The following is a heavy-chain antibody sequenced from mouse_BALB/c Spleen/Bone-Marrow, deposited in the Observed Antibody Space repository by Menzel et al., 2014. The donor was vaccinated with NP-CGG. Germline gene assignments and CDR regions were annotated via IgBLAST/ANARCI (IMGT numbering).Heavy chain of an antibody. CDR3: ARWEYYAMDY. CDR2: IDPANGNT. D-gene: IGHD4-1*01. V-gene: IGHV14-3*02. J-gene: IGHJ4*01. CDR1: GFNIKDTY. Sequence: EVQLQQSGAELVKPGASVKLSCTASGFNIKDTYMHWVKQRPEQGLEWIGRIDPANGNTKYDPKFQGKATITADTSSDTAYLQLSSLTSEDTAVYYCARWEYYAMDYWGQGTSVTVSS.